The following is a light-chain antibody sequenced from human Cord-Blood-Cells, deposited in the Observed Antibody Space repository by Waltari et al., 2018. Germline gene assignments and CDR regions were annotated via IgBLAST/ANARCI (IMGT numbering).Light chain of an antibody. CDR2: GKN. CDR1: SLRSYY. CDR3: NSRDSSGNHLV. J-gene: IGLJ2*01. V-gene: IGLV3-19*01. Sequence: SSELTQDPAVSVALGQTVRITCPGDSLRSYYASWYQQKPGQAPVLVIYGKNNRPSGIPDRFAGSSSRNTASLTITGAQAEDEADYYCNSRDSSGNHLVFGGGTKLTVL.